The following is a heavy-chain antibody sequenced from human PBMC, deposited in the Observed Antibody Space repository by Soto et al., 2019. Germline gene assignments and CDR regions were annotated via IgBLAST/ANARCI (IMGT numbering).Heavy chain of an antibody. V-gene: IGHV4-30-4*01. Sequence: QVQLQESGPGLVKPSQTLSLMCTVSGAPISGGDYHWSWIRQPPGKGLEWIGYIFPSGATHYNSSLGSRITMSVETSKSHFSLKLTSVTAADTAVYFSARGSAAKRYFDLWGRGTLVTVSS. CDR2: IFPSGAT. J-gene: IGHJ2*01. D-gene: IGHD5-18*01. CDR3: ARGSAAKRYFDL. CDR1: GAPISGGDYH.